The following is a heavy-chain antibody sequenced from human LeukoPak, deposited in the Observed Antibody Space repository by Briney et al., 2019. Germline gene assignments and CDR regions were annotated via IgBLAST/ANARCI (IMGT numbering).Heavy chain of an antibody. D-gene: IGHD3-10*01. CDR3: TRHPLYDSGSYYSPFDF. CDR1: GDFIDTNNYF. CDR2: ISHSGST. Sequence: PSETLSLTCTVSGDFIDTNNYFWGWIRQPPGKGLEWIGSISHSGSTFYTPSLKSRVPIIVDTSKNQFSLKLSSVTAADTAVYYCTRHPLYDSGSYYSPFDFWGQGTLVTVSS. V-gene: IGHV4-39*01. J-gene: IGHJ4*02.